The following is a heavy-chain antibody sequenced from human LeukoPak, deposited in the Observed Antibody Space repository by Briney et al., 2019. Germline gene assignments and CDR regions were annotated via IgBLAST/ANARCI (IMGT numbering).Heavy chain of an antibody. J-gene: IGHJ6*03. CDR3: AKDLYGSGMGYYYYYMDV. V-gene: IGHV3-23*01. CDR1: GFTFSSHA. D-gene: IGHD3-10*01. CDR2: ISGSGGRT. Sequence: PGGSLRLSCAASGFTFSSHAMSWVRQAAGNGLEWVSAISGSGGRTYYAESVKGRFTTPTDNSKNTLYLQMTSLRAEDTAVYYCAKDLYGSGMGYYYYYMDVWGKGTTVTVSS.